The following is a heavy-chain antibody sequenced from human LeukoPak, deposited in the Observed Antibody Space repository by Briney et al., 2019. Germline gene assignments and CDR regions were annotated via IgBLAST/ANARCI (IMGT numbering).Heavy chain of an antibody. Sequence: GGSLRLSCAASGFTVRSNYMSWVRQAPGKGLEGVARMYTVGNTLYVDSVKGRFTISRDNSKNTVYLQMNRLSDEDTAMYYCAGEIPTSLGSFAYWGQGPLVTVSS. CDR3: AGEIPTSLGSFAY. CDR1: GFTVRSNY. D-gene: IGHD2-2*02. CDR2: MYTVGNT. J-gene: IGHJ4*02. V-gene: IGHV3-53*01.